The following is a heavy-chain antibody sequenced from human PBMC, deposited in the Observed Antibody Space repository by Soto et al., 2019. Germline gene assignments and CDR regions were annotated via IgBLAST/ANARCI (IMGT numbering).Heavy chain of an antibody. D-gene: IGHD1-20*01. V-gene: IGHV4-61*01. CDR1: GGSVSSGSYY. CDR2: IYYSGST. J-gene: IGHJ4*02. Sequence: PSETLSLTCTVPGGSVSSGSYYWSWIRQPPGKGLEWIGYIYYSGSTNYNPSLKSRVTISVDRSKNQFSLKLSSVTAADTAVYYCARGYNGRSDYWGQGTLVTVSS. CDR3: ARGYNGRSDY.